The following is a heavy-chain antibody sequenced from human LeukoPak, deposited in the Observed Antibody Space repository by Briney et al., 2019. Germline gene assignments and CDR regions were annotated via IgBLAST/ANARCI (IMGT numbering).Heavy chain of an antibody. D-gene: IGHD6-13*01. J-gene: IGHJ3*02. CDR1: GYTFTGYY. V-gene: IGHV1-2*04. Sequence: ASVKVSCMASGYTFTGYYMHWVRQAPGQGLEWMGWINPNSGGTNYAQKFQGWVTMTRDTSISTAYMELSRLRSDDTAVYYCARTIAAAAYDAFDIWGQGTMVTVSS. CDR3: ARTIAAAAYDAFDI. CDR2: INPNSGGT.